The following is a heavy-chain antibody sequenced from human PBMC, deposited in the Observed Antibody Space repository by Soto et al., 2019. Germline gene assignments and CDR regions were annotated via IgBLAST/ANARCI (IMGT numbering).Heavy chain of an antibody. CDR2: IDHSGST. Sequence: QVQLQESGPGLVKPSGTLSLTCAVSGVSLSNPNWWAWVRQAPGKGLEWIGEIDHSGSTNYNPSLYSRVTISLDRSKNHFSLKLSSVAAAATAVYSGERGVFYAFDIWGQGTMVTVSS. J-gene: IGHJ3*02. CDR3: ERGVFYAFDI. V-gene: IGHV4-4*02. D-gene: IGHD3-10*01. CDR1: GVSLSNPNW.